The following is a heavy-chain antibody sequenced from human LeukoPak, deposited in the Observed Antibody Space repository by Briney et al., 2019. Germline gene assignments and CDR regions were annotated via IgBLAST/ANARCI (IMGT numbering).Heavy chain of an antibody. CDR2: IYYSGST. CDR3: ARHMAFWAGTHYGDNWEPLDY. Sequence: PSETLSLTCTVSGGSISSRSYYWGWIRQPPGKGLEWIGSIYYSGSTYYNPSLKSRVTISVDTSKNQFSLKLSSVTAADTAVYYCARHMAFWAGTHYGDNWEPLDYWGQGTLVTVSS. D-gene: IGHD4-23*01. V-gene: IGHV4-39*01. CDR1: GGSISSRSYY. J-gene: IGHJ4*02.